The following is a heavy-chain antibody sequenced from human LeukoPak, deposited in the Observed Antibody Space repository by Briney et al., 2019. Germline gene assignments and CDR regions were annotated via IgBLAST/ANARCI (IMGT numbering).Heavy chain of an antibody. CDR2: IYHSGST. CDR3: ARTHAPKLRYFDW. D-gene: IGHD3-9*01. V-gene: IGHV4-4*02. J-gene: IGHJ4*02. CDR1: GGSISSSNW. Sequence: SETLSLTCAVSGGSISSSNWWSWVRQPPGKGLEWIGEIYHSGSTNYNPSLKGRVTISVDKSKNQFSLKLSSVTAADTAVYYCARTHAPKLRYFDWWGQGTLVTVSS.